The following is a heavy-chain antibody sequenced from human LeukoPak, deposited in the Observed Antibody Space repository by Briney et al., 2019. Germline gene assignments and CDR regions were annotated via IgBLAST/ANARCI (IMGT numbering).Heavy chain of an antibody. CDR1: GGSISSYY. V-gene: IGHV4-59*12. D-gene: IGHD3-3*01. Sequence: SETLSLTCTVSGGSISSYYWSWIRQPPGKGLEWLGYIYYSGSTYYNPSLKSRVTISVDTSKNQFSLKLSSVTAADTAVYYCARGGYYDFWSGYNPFDYWGQGTLVTVSS. CDR3: ARGGYYDFWSGYNPFDY. CDR2: IYYSGST. J-gene: IGHJ4*02.